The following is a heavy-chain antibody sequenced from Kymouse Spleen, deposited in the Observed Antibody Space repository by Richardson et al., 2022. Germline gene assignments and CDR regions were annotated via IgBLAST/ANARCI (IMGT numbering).Heavy chain of an antibody. Sequence: EVQLVESGGGLVQPGGSLKLSCAASGFTFSGSAMHWVRQASGKGLEWVGRIRSKANSYATAYAASVKGRFTISRDDSKNTAYLQMNSLKTEDTAVYYCTRLVDIVATIEDYWGQGTLVTVSS. CDR2: IRSKANSYAT. CDR1: GFTFSGSA. V-gene: IGHV3-73*02. J-gene: IGHJ4*02. D-gene: IGHD5-12*01. CDR3: TRLVDIVATIEDY.